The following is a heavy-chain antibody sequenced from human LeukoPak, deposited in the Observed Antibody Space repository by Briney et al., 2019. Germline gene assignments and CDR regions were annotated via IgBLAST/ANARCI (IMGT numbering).Heavy chain of an antibody. V-gene: IGHV4-59*08. J-gene: IGHJ4*02. CDR3: ARLKGYSSGWYPSYYFDY. D-gene: IGHD6-19*01. CDR1: GGSISSYY. Sequence: SETLSLTCTVSGGSISSYYWSWIRQPPGKGLEWIGYIYYSGNTNYNPSLKSRVIISVDTSKNQFSLKLSSVTAADTAVYYCARLKGYSSGWYPSYYFDYWGQGTLVTVSS. CDR2: IYYSGNT.